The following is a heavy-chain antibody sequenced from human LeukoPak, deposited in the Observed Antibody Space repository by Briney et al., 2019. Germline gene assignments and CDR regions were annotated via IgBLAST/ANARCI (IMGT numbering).Heavy chain of an antibody. J-gene: IGHJ6*02. Sequence: GASVKVSCKASEYTFTDYAINWVRQAPGQRLEWMGWINAGNGNTRYSQRFQGRVTITRDTSASTAYMELSSLTSEDTAVYYCARAKPGIVVVVAAPYYYYGMDVWGQGATVTVSS. D-gene: IGHD2-15*01. CDR2: INAGNGNT. V-gene: IGHV1-3*01. CDR1: EYTFTDYA. CDR3: ARAKPGIVVVVAAPYYYYGMDV.